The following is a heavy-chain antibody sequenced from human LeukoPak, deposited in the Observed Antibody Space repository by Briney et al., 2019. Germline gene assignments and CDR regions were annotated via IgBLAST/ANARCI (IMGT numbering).Heavy chain of an antibody. CDR1: GFTFSSYA. CDR3: ARIGFRDYYYYYGMDV. CDR2: ISGSGGNT. V-gene: IGHV3-23*01. Sequence: GGSLRLSCAASGFTFSSYAMSWVRQAPGKGLEWVSAISGSGGNTYYADSVKGRFTISRDNAKNSLYLQMNSLRAEDTAVYYCARIGFRDYYYYYGMDVWGKGTTVTVSS. D-gene: IGHD3-10*01. J-gene: IGHJ6*04.